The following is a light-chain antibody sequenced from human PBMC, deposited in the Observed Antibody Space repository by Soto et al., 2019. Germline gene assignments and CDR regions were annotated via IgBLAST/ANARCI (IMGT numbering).Light chain of an antibody. CDR3: QQYDNLRLT. Sequence: DIQMTQSPSTLSASVGDRVTIACRASQTISSWVAWYQQKPGKAPKLLIYDASNLETGVPSRFSGSGSGTDFTFTISSLQPEDIATYYCQQYDNLRLTFGGGTKVDIK. J-gene: IGKJ4*01. CDR1: QTISSW. CDR2: DAS. V-gene: IGKV1-33*01.